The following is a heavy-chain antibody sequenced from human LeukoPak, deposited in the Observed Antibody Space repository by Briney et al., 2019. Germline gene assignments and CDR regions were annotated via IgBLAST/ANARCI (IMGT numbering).Heavy chain of an antibody. CDR3: ARVVSYGSGSYNLDY. CDR2: IIPIFGTP. Sequence: SVKVSCKASGDTFSSYTITWVRQAPGQGLEWMGGIIPIFGTPNYAQKFKGRVTITTDESTSTGYMELSSLTSEDTAVYYCARVVSYGSGSYNLDYWGQGTLVTVSS. CDR1: GDTFSSYT. D-gene: IGHD3-10*01. J-gene: IGHJ4*02. V-gene: IGHV1-69*05.